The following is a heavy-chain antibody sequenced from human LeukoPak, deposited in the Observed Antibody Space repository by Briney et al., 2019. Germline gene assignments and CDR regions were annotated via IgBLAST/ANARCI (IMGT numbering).Heavy chain of an antibody. CDR3: ARGAIFVGGVGAQDY. CDR2: IKEDGSVR. V-gene: IGHV3-7*03. CDR1: AFIFSGHW. Sequence: GGSLRLSCEGSAFIFSGHWMNWVRQTPGKGLEWVASIKEDGSVRQYVDSVKGRFSISRDNTKGSLFLQLNSLRAEDTAVYYCARGAIFVGGVGAQDYWGQGTLVTASS. D-gene: IGHD1-26*01. J-gene: IGHJ4*02.